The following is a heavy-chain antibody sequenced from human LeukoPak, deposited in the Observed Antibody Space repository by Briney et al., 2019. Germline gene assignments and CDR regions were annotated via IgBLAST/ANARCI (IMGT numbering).Heavy chain of an antibody. V-gene: IGHV1-18*01. CDR3: ARGGIVAGTSTYFDY. Sequence: ASVKVSCKASGDTFTSYGISWVRQAPGQGLEWMGWISAYNGNTNYAQKLQGRVTMTTDTSTSTAYMELRSLRSDDTAVYYCARGGIVAGTSTYFDYWGQGTLVTVSS. CDR1: GDTFTSYG. D-gene: IGHD6-19*01. J-gene: IGHJ4*02. CDR2: ISAYNGNT.